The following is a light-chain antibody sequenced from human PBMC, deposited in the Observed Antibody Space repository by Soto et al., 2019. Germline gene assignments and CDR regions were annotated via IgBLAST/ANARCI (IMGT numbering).Light chain of an antibody. CDR2: EVK. CDR3: CTYAPSTNFVV. CDR1: SSDVGGYKY. Sequence: QSALTQPASVSGSPGQSITISCTGTSSDVGGYKYVSWYQQHPGKAPKLMIFEVKNRPSGVSNRFSVSKSDNTASLTISGLQAEDEADYYCCTYAPSTNFVVFGGGTKLTVL. V-gene: IGLV2-14*01. J-gene: IGLJ2*01.